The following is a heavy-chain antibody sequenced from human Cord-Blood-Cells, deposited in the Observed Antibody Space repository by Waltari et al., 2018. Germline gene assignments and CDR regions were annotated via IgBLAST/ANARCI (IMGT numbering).Heavy chain of an antibody. CDR3: ARERPDGGLEQLYWYFDL. D-gene: IGHD6-13*01. CDR2: INPNSGGT. J-gene: IGHJ2*01. V-gene: IGHV1-2*02. CDR1: GYTFTGYY. Sequence: QVQLVQSGAEVKKPGASVKVSCKASGYTFTGYYMHWVRPAPGQGLEWMEWINPNSGGTNYAQKFQGRVTMTRDTSISTAYMELSRLRSDDTAVYYCARERPDGGLEQLYWYFDLWGRGTLVTVSS.